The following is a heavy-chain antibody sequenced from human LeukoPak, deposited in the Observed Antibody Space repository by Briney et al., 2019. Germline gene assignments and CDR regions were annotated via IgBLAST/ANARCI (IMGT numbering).Heavy chain of an antibody. V-gene: IGHV4-34*01. CDR2: INHSGST. CDR3: ARGAGTQLPDYYYGMDV. CDR1: GGSFSGYY. Sequence: SETLSPTCAVYGGSFSGYYWSWIRQPPGKGLEWIGEINHSGSTNYNPSLKSRVTISVDTSKNQFSLKLSSVTAADTAVYYCARGAGTQLPDYYYGMDVWGQGTTVTVSS. D-gene: IGHD2-2*01. J-gene: IGHJ6*02.